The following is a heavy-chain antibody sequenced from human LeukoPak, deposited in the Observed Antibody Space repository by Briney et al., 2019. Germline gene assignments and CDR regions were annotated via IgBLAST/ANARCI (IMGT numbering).Heavy chain of an antibody. J-gene: IGHJ4*02. CDR2: IYYSGST. D-gene: IGHD3-22*01. Sequence: SETLSLTCTVSGGSVSSGSYYWSWIRQPPGKGLEWIGYIYYSGSTNYNPSLKSRVTISVGTSKNQFSLKLSSVTAADTAVYYCARAGYYDSSGYYYLLLFDYWGQGTLVTVSS. V-gene: IGHV4-61*01. CDR1: GGSVSSGSYY. CDR3: ARAGYYDSSGYYYLLLFDY.